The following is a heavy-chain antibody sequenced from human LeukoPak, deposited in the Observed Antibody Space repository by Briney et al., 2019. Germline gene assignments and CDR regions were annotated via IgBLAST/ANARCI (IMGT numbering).Heavy chain of an antibody. Sequence: PSQTLSLTCAVSGGSISSGGYSWSWIRQPPGKGLEWIGEINHSGSTNYNPSLKSRVTISVDTSKNQFSLKLSSVTAADTAVYYCARANWGYSSDHFDYWGQGTLVTVSS. V-gene: IGHV4-30-2*01. CDR2: INHSGST. D-gene: IGHD6-19*01. J-gene: IGHJ4*02. CDR1: GGSISSGGYS. CDR3: ARANWGYSSDHFDY.